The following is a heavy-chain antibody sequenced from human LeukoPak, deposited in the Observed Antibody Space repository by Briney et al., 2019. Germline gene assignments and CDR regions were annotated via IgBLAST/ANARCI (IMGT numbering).Heavy chain of an antibody. Sequence: ASVKVSCKASGYTFTGYYMHWVRQAPGQGLEWMGRINPNSGGTNYAQKFQGRVTMTRDTSISTAYMELSRLRSDDTAVYYCARDNRSIAARGEYYYYYGRDVGGQGTTVTVSS. V-gene: IGHV1-2*06. CDR1: GYTFTGYY. D-gene: IGHD6-6*01. J-gene: IGHJ6*02. CDR2: INPNSGGT. CDR3: ARDNRSIAARGEYYYYYGRDV.